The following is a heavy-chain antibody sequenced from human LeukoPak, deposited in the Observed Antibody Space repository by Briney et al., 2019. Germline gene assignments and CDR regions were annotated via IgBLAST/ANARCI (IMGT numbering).Heavy chain of an antibody. Sequence: GGSLRLSCAASGFTFSSYGMSWVRQAPGKGLEWVSAITGSGGSTYYADSVKGRFTISRDNSKNTLYLQMNSLRAEDTAVYYCAKRVYYDSAGVDYWGQGTLVTVSS. D-gene: IGHD3-22*01. J-gene: IGHJ4*02. CDR1: GFTFSSYG. CDR3: AKRVYYDSAGVDY. CDR2: ITGSGGST. V-gene: IGHV3-23*01.